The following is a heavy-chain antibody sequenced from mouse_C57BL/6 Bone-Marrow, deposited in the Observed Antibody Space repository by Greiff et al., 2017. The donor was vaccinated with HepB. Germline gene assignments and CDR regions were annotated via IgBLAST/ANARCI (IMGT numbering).Heavy chain of an antibody. CDR3: ARLGLLGFDY. Sequence: EVQLQQSGPELVKPGASVKIPCKASGYTFTDYNMDWVKQSHGKSLEWIGDINPNNGGTIYNQKFKGKATLTVDKSSSTAYMELSSLTSEDSAIYFCARLGLLGFDYWGQGTTLTVSS. J-gene: IGHJ2*01. D-gene: IGHD2-3*01. V-gene: IGHV1-18*01. CDR2: INPNNGGT. CDR1: GYTFTDYN.